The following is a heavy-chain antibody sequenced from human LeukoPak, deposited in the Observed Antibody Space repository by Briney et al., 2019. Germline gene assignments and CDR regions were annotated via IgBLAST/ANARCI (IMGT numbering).Heavy chain of an antibody. CDR2: ISSSGTTI. V-gene: IGHV3-11*01. CDR3: ARNRGYGGYDSDY. CDR1: GFSFSDYY. D-gene: IGHD5-12*01. Sequence: PGGSLRLSCAVSGFSFSDYYMGWIRQAPGKGLEWVSYISSSGTTIYYADSVKGRFTISRDNAKKSLYLQMNSLRAEDTAVYYCARNRGYGGYDSDYWGQGTLVTVSS. J-gene: IGHJ4*02.